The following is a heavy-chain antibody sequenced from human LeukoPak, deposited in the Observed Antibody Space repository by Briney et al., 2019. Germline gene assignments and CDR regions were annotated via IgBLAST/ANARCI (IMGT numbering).Heavy chain of an antibody. D-gene: IGHD6-6*01. CDR2: IYYSGST. V-gene: IGHV4-39*01. CDR1: GGSISSSSYY. J-gene: IGHJ4*02. CDR3: ASLSGLSSSSHFDY. Sequence: SETPSLTCTVSGGSISSSSYYWGWIRQPPGKGLEWIGSIYYSGSTYYNPSLKSRVTISVDASKNQFSLKLSSVTAADTAVYYCASLSGLSSSSHFDYWGQGTLVTVSS.